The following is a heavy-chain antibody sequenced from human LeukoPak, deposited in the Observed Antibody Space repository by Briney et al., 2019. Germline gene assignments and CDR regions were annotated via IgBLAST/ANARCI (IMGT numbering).Heavy chain of an antibody. V-gene: IGHV4-39*02. CDR3: AKEGAYCGRDCSGVFDY. D-gene: IGHD2-21*02. Sequence: SETLSLTCTVSGGSISSSSYYWRWIRQPPGKGLEWIGSIYYSGSTYYNPSLKSRVTISVDTSKNQFSLKLSSVTAADTAVYYCAKEGAYCGRDCSGVFDYWGQGTQVTVSS. CDR1: GGSISSSSYY. CDR2: IYYSGST. J-gene: IGHJ4*02.